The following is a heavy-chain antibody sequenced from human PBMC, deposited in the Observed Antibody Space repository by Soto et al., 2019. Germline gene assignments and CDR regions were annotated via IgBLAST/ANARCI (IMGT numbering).Heavy chain of an antibody. J-gene: IGHJ4*02. V-gene: IGHV3-74*01. D-gene: IGHD3-10*01. Sequence: EVLLVESGGDLVQPGGSLRLSCAASGFTFSSSWMHWVRQTPGKGLVWVSRINSDGSGTVYADSVKGRFTISKDIAKNTLYLQMNSLRAEDTAVYYCATAGEGYFASWGPGTLVTVSS. CDR3: ATAGEGYFAS. CDR1: GFTFSSSW. CDR2: INSDGSGT.